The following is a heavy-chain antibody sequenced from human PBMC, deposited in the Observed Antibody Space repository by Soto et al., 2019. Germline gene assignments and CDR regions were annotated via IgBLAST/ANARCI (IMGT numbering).Heavy chain of an antibody. Sequence: QVQLVQSGAEVKKPGASVKVSCKASGYTFTSYGISWVRQATGQGLEWMGWINAYNGNTKYAQKLQGRVTMTTDTSTSTAYIDLRSLRYDDAAVYYCARDQAMAQFDYVGQGTLFTVSS. V-gene: IGHV1-18*01. CDR2: INAYNGNT. CDR3: ARDQAMAQFDY. J-gene: IGHJ4*02. CDR1: GYTFTSYG. D-gene: IGHD5-18*01.